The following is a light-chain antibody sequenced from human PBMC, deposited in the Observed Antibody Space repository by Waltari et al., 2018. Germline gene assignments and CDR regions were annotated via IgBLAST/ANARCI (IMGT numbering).Light chain of an antibody. Sequence: TVLTQSPGTLSLSPGESATLSCRASQSVSNNYLAWFQQQPGQGPRLLIYGASSRATGIPDRFSGSGSGTDFTLTISRLEPEDSAVYFCHLYGSARTFGGGTKVEIK. CDR2: GAS. CDR3: HLYGSART. J-gene: IGKJ4*01. CDR1: QSVSNNY. V-gene: IGKV3-20*01.